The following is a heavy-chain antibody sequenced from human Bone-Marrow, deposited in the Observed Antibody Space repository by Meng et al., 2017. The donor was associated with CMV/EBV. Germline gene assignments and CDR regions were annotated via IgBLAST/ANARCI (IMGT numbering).Heavy chain of an antibody. J-gene: IGHJ4*02. CDR3: ARDPRRGYSYGYQYDY. D-gene: IGHD5-18*01. CDR1: GFTFSSYE. V-gene: IGHV3-48*03. CDR2: ISSSGSTI. Sequence: GESLKISCAASGFTFSSYEMNWVRQAPGKGLEWVSYISSSGSTIYYADSVKGRFTISRDNAKNSLYLQMNCLRSEDTAVYYCARDPRRGYSYGYQYDYCGEGTLVTASS.